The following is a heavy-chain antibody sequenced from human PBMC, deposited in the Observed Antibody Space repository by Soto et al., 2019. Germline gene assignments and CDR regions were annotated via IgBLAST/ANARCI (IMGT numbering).Heavy chain of an antibody. Sequence: PGGSRRFSCAPSGFTFRNNVLSWVRKAPGKGLDWVSGITGSGRDTYYADSVKGRFTISRDNSKNMVFLQMNSLRAEDTALYYCAKNGLDNSPSAIDSWGPGTLVTVSS. CDR3: AKNGLDNSPSAIDS. CDR1: GFTFRNNV. CDR2: ITGSGRDT. J-gene: IGHJ4*02. D-gene: IGHD2-8*01. V-gene: IGHV3-23*01.